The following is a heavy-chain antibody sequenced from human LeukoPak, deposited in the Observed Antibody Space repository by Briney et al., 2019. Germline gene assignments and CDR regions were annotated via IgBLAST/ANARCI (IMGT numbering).Heavy chain of an antibody. CDR2: ISSSTSYI. V-gene: IGHV3-21*01. CDR3: ARAGGSTVSHSDY. J-gene: IGHJ4*02. Sequence: PGGSLRLSCAASGFTFSNSMNRIRQAPGKGLEWVSSISSSTSYIYYADSVKGRFTISKDNAKNSLYLQMNSLRAEDTAVYYCARAGGSTVSHSDYWGQGTLVTVSS. CDR1: GFTFSNS. D-gene: IGHD4-17*01.